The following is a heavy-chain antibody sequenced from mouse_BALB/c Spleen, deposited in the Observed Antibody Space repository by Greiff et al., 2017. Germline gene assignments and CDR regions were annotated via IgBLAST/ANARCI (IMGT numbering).Heavy chain of an antibody. Sequence: DLVKPGASVKLSCKASGYTFTSYWINWIKQRPGQGLEWIGRIAPGSGSTYYNAMFKGKATLTVDTSSSTAYIQLSSLSSEDSAVYFSARSHTTATSWFAYWGQGTLVTVSA. V-gene: IGHV1S41*01. CDR2: IAPGSGST. CDR1: GYTFTSYW. D-gene: IGHD1-2*01. J-gene: IGHJ3*01. CDR3: ARSHTTATSWFAY.